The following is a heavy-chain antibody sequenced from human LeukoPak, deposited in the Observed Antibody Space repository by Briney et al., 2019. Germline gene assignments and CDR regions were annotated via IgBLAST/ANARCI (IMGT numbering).Heavy chain of an antibody. D-gene: IGHD6-19*01. Sequence: GKSLRLSCEASGFTFKNYGMHWVRQAPGKGLEWVAVISYDGNNKYYADSVKGRFTISRDNSKNTLDLQMNSLRVEDTAMYFCAKVPGREGNSGPDLDPWGQGTQVTVSS. J-gene: IGHJ5*02. CDR1: GFTFKNYG. CDR2: ISYDGNNK. CDR3: AKVPGREGNSGPDLDP. V-gene: IGHV3-30*18.